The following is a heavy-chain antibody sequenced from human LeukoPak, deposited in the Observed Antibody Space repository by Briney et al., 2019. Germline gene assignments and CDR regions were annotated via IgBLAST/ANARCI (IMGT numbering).Heavy chain of an antibody. Sequence: SETLSLTCAVYGGSFSGYYWSWICQPPGKGLEWIGEINHSGSTNYNPSLKSRVTISVDTSKNQFSLKLSSVTAADTAVYYCARRLSRGMVRGVIITPLDYWGQGTLVTVSS. CDR3: ARRLSRGMVRGVIITPLDY. CDR1: GGSFSGYY. D-gene: IGHD3-10*01. J-gene: IGHJ4*02. CDR2: INHSGST. V-gene: IGHV4-34*01.